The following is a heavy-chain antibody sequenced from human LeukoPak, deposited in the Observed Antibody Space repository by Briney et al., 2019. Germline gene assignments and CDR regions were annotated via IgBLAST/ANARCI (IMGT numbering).Heavy chain of an antibody. CDR3: AKDHYWSIDY. CDR1: GFDFSSNW. J-gene: IGHJ4*02. V-gene: IGHV3-74*01. CDR2: IKGDGVST. Sequence: GGSLRLSCAASGFDFSSNWMHWVRHAPGQGLVWVSRIKGDGVSTNYADSVKGRFTISRDIAKNTLYLQMDSLRAEDTGVYYCAKDHYWSIDYWGRGTLVTVSS. D-gene: IGHD3-3*01.